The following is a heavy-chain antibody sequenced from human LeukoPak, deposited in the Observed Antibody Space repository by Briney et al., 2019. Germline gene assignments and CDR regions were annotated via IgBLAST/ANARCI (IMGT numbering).Heavy chain of an antibody. CDR2: IYYSGST. D-gene: IGHD3-3*01. V-gene: IGHV4-59*08. CDR1: GGSISSYY. J-gene: IGHJ4*02. CDR3: AAMFWSGYYTGVDY. Sequence: SETLSLTCTVSGGSISSYYWSWIRQPPGKGLEWIGYIYYSGSTNYNPSLKSRVTVSVDTSKNQFSLKLSSVTAADTAVYYCAAMFWSGYYTGVDYWGQGTLVTVSS.